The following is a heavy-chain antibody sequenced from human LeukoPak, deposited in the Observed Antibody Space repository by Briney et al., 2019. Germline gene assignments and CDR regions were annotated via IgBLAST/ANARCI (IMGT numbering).Heavy chain of an antibody. V-gene: IGHV1-69*05. CDR3: ARSPRTYYYHMDV. CDR2: IIPILDTS. CDR1: GGTFSTYA. Sequence: RASVKVSCKASGGTFSTYAISWVRQAPGQGLEWMGGIIPILDTSDYAQKFQGRVTITTDESTSTAYMELSSLTSEDTAVYYCARSPRTYYYHMDVWGKGTTVTVSS. J-gene: IGHJ6*03.